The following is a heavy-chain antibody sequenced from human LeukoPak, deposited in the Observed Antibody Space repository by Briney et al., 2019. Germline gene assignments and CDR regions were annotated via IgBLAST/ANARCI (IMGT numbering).Heavy chain of an antibody. J-gene: IGHJ3*02. D-gene: IGHD2-21*02. CDR3: AKVAYCGGDCHFNAFDI. Sequence: QPGGSLRLSCAASPVTFSSFALSWVRQAPGKGLEWVSTISGSGGSTYYADSVKGRFTISRDNSKSTLYLQMNSLRAEDTAVYYCAKVAYCGGDCHFNAFDIWGQGTMVTVSS. CDR1: PVTFSSFA. V-gene: IGHV3-23*01. CDR2: ISGSGGST.